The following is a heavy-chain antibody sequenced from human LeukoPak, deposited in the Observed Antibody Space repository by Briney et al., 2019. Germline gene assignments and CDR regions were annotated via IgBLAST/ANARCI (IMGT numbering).Heavy chain of an antibody. CDR1: GGSINSGGYY. CDR3: ARGRLRNWDPYYFDY. Sequence: SETLSLTCTVSGGSINSGGYYWNWIRQHPGKGLEWIGYIYHSGSTYYNPSLKSRITISLDTSKNQFSLKLISVTAADTAVHYCARGRLRNWDPYYFDYWGQGTLVTVSS. D-gene: IGHD7-27*01. V-gene: IGHV4-31*03. J-gene: IGHJ4*02. CDR2: IYHSGST.